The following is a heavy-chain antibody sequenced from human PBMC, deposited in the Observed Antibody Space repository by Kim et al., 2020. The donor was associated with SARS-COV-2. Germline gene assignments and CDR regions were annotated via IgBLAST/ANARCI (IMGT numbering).Heavy chain of an antibody. D-gene: IGHD3-10*01. J-gene: IGHJ4*02. V-gene: IGHV3-53*04. CDR3: ASTHSHLKYYYGSGRGDY. Sequence: GGSLRLSCAASGFTVSSNYMSWVRQAPGKGLEWVSVIYSGGSTYYADSVKGRFTISRHNSKNTLYLQMNSLRAEDTAVYYCASTHSHLKYYYGSGRGDYWGQGTLVTVSS. CDR1: GFTVSSNY. CDR2: IYSGGST.